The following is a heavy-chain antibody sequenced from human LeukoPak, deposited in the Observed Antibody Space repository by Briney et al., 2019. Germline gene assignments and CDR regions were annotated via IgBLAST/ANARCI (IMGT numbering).Heavy chain of an antibody. CDR1: GFTFSSYA. V-gene: IGHV3-30-3*01. D-gene: IGHD3-22*01. J-gene: IGHJ4*02. Sequence: GGSLRLSCAASGFTFSSYAMHWVRQAPGKGLEWVAFISYDGSNKYYADSVKGRFTISRDNSKNTLYLQMNSLRAEDTAVYYCARDRQAYYYDSSGYYDYWGQGTLVTVSS. CDR2: ISYDGSNK. CDR3: ARDRQAYYYDSSGYYDY.